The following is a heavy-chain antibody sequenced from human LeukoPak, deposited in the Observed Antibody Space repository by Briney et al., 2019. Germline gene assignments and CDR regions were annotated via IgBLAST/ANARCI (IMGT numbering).Heavy chain of an antibody. Sequence: SQTLSLTCAVSGGSISSGGYSWSWIRQPPGKGLEWIGYIYHSGSTYYNPSLKSRVTISVDRFKNQFSLKLSSVTAADTAVYYCARVEQQLGHLDYWGQGTLVTVSS. D-gene: IGHD6-13*01. CDR3: ARVEQQLGHLDY. CDR1: GGSISSGGYS. J-gene: IGHJ4*02. CDR2: IYHSGST. V-gene: IGHV4-30-2*01.